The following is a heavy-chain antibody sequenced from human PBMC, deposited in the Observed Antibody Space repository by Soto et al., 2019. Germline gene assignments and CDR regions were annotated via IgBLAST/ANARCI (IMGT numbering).Heavy chain of an antibody. CDR1: GFTFSSYA. V-gene: IGHV3-23*01. Sequence: SGFTFSSYAMSWVRQAPGKGLEWVSAISGSGGSTYYADSVKGRFTISRDNSKNTLYLQMNSLRAEDTAVYYCAKDLDEVVVAARFYYYYGMDVWGQGTTVTVSS. D-gene: IGHD2-15*01. J-gene: IGHJ6*02. CDR3: AKDLDEVVVAARFYYYYGMDV. CDR2: ISGSGGST.